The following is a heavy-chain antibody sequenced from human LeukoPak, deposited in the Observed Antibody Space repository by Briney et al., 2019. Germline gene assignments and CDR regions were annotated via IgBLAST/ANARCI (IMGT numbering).Heavy chain of an antibody. Sequence: ASVKVSCKASGYTFTGYYMHWVRQAPGQGLEWMGWINPNSGGTNYAQKFRGRVAMTTDTSISTAYLELSSLRSDDTAVYYCVRDSGGSYYYPSDYWGQGTLVTVSS. CDR3: VRDSGGSYYYPSDY. V-gene: IGHV1-2*02. D-gene: IGHD1-26*01. CDR2: INPNSGGT. CDR1: GYTFTGYY. J-gene: IGHJ4*02.